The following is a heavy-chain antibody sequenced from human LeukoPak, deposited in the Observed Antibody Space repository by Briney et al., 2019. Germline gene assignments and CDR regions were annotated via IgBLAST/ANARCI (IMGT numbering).Heavy chain of an antibody. CDR1: GLPIADFA. J-gene: IGHJ4*02. V-gene: IGHV3-43*02. CDR3: AKESGKFDY. Sequence: GGSLRLSCVASGLPIADFAMHWVRQAPGKGLGWVSLISGDGVSTFYADSVKGRFSISRDNSKNSLYLEMTSLRTQDAAMYYCAKESGKFDYWGQGTLVAVSS. CDR2: ISGDGVST.